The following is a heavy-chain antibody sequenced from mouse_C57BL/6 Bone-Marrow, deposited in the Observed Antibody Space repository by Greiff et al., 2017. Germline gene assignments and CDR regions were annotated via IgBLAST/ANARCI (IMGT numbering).Heavy chain of an antibody. J-gene: IGHJ3*01. D-gene: IGHD1-1*01. V-gene: IGHV5-9-1*02. CDR3: TRDGVLRQYLPAWFAY. Sequence: VQLQESGEGLVKPGGSLKLSCAASGFTFSSYAMSWVRQTPEKRLEWVAYISSGGDYIYYADTVKGRFTISRDNARNTLYLQMSSLKSEDTAMYYCTRDGVLRQYLPAWFAYWGQGTLVTVSA. CDR1: GFTFSSYA. CDR2: ISSGGDYI.